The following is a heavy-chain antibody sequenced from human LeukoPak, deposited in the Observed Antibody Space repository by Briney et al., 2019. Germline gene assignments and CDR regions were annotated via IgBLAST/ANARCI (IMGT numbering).Heavy chain of an antibody. Sequence: SQALSLTCAISGDRVSADSATWNWIRQSPSRGLEWLGRTYYRSNRSKWSSDYALSVKSRITISPDTSKNEFSLQLNSVTPEDTAVYYCTRANYRAFDIWGQGTMDTVSS. CDR3: TRANYRAFDI. V-gene: IGHV6-1*01. J-gene: IGHJ3*02. D-gene: IGHD5-24*01. CDR1: GDRVSADSAT. CDR2: TYYRSNRSKWSS.